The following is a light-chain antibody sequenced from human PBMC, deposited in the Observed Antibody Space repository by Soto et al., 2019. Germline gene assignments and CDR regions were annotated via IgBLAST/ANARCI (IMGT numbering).Light chain of an antibody. CDR2: YAS. V-gene: IGKV3-15*01. Sequence: EIVMTQSPAPLSVSPGERVTLSCRASQFISTNLAWYQQRPGQAPRLLIYYASTRATGIPARFSGSGSGTEFSLTISSLQSEDFAVYYCQQYTNWPPVTFGQGTKLEIK. CDR3: QQYTNWPPVT. J-gene: IGKJ2*01. CDR1: QFISTN.